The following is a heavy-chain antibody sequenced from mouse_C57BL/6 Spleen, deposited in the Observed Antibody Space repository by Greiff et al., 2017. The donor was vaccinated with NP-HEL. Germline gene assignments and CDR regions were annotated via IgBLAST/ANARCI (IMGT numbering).Heavy chain of an antibody. CDR3: ARSPYYYGSYYFDY. J-gene: IGHJ2*01. CDR2: IDPSDSET. Sequence: QVQLQQSGAELVRPGSSVKLSCKASGYTFTSYWMHWVKQRPIQGLEWIGNIDPSDSETHYNQKFKDKATLTVDKSSSTAYMQLSSLTSEDSAVYDCARSPYYYGSYYFDYWGQGTTLTVSS. D-gene: IGHD1-1*01. V-gene: IGHV1-52*01. CDR1: GYTFTSYW.